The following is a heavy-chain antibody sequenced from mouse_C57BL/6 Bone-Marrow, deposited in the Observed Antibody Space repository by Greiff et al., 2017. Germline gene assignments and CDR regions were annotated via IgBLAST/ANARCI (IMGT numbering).Heavy chain of an antibody. CDR3: TRGPSYDGYLFAY. CDR2: IRNKANNHAT. Sequence: EVKVEESGGGLVQPGGSMKLSCDASGFTFSDAWMDWVRQSPEKGLEWVAEIRNKANNHATYYAESVKGRFTISRDDSKSSVYLQMNSLRAEDTGIYYCTRGPSYDGYLFAYWGQGTLVTVSA. CDR1: GFTFSDAW. J-gene: IGHJ3*01. V-gene: IGHV6-6*01. D-gene: IGHD2-3*01.